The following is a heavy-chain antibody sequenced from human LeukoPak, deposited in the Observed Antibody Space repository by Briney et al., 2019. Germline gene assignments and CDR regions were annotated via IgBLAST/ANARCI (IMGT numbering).Heavy chain of an antibody. J-gene: IGHJ4*02. Sequence: PGGSLRLSCAASGFPFSTYSMHWVRQASGRGLEWVGLIRSKPSSYTTVYAASVKGRFTISRDDSKNTAYLQMNSLKAEDTAVYYCIRQECSGGSCSYVDYWGQGTLVTVSS. V-gene: IGHV3-73*01. CDR3: IRQECSGGSCSYVDY. D-gene: IGHD2-15*01. CDR1: GFPFSTYS. CDR2: IRSKPSSYTT.